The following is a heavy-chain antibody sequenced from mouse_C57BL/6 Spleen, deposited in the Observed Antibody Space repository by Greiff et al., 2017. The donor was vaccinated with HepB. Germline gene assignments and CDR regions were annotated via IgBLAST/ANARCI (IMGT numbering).Heavy chain of an antibody. J-gene: IGHJ4*01. Sequence: VQLQQPGAELVKPGASVKMSCKASGYTFTSYWITWVKQRPGQGLEWIGDIYPGSGSTNYNEKFKSKATLTVDTSSSTAYMQLSSLTSEDSAVYYCARGTTVVATDMDYWGQGTSVTVSS. D-gene: IGHD1-1*01. CDR1: GYTFTSYW. CDR3: ARGTTVVATDMDY. CDR2: IYPGSGST. V-gene: IGHV1-55*01.